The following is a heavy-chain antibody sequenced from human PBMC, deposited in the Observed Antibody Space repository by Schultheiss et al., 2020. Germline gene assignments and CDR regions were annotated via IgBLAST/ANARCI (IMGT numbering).Heavy chain of an antibody. J-gene: IGHJ5*02. CDR2: IYYSGST. D-gene: IGHD2-2*01. CDR1: GVSISRNSQ. V-gene: IGHV4-4*02. CDR3: ARRYCSSTSCYLLSWFDP. Sequence: SETLSLTCTVSGVSISRNSQWTWVRQSPGKGLEWIGYIYYSGSTNYNPSLKSRVTISVDKSKNQFSLKLSSVTAADTAVYYCARRYCSSTSCYLLSWFDPWGQGTLVTVSS.